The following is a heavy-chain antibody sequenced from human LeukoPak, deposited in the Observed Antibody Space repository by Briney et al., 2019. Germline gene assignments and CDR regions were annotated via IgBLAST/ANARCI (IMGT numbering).Heavy chain of an antibody. Sequence: PSETLSLTCTVSGGSISSSSYHWGWIRQPPGKGLEWIWSIYYRGSTYYNPSLKSRVTISVDTSKNQFSLKLSSVTAADTAVYYCSPVTTEYSFNYWGQGTLVTVSS. V-gene: IGHV4-39*01. CDR2: IYYRGST. CDR1: GGSISSSSYH. CDR3: SPVTTEYSFNY. D-gene: IGHD4-17*01. J-gene: IGHJ4*02.